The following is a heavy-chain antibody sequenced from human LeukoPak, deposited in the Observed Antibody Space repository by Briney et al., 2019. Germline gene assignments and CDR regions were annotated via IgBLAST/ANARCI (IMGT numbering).Heavy chain of an antibody. D-gene: IGHD2-21*02. CDR3: ARVSNCGGDSSWFDP. CDR1: GFSLSTSGMC. Sequence: SGPALVKPTQTLTLTCTFSGFSLSTSGMCVSWIRQPPGKALEWLARIDWDDDRYYSTSLKTRLTISKDTSKNQVVLTMTNMDPVDTATYYCARVSNCGGDSSWFDPWGQGTLVTVSS. CDR2: IDWDDDR. J-gene: IGHJ5*02. V-gene: IGHV2-70*11.